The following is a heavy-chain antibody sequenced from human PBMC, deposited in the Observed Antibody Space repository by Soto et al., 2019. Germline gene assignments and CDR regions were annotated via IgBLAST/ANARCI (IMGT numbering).Heavy chain of an antibody. CDR1: GFGFTNYW. CDR3: TTSYCSGSYPPR. V-gene: IGHV3-7*02. J-gene: IGHJ4*02. CDR2: IKQDGSEK. Sequence: EVQLVESGGGLVQPGGSLRLSCAASGFGFTNYWMTWFRQAPGRGLEWVANIKQDGSEKYYVDSVKGRFAISRDNAKSSLFLQMDSLRAEDTAVYYCTTSYCSGSYPPRWGQGTLVTVSS. D-gene: IGHD3-10*01.